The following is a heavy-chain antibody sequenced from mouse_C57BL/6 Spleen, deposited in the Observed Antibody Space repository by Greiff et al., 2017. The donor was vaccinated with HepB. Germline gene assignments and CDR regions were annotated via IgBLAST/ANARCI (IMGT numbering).Heavy chain of an antibody. CDR1: GYTFTDYE. V-gene: IGHV1-15*01. J-gene: IGHJ1*03. CDR3: TGQVVAKDWYFDV. CDR2: IDPETGGT. D-gene: IGHD1-1*01. Sequence: QVQLQQSGAELVRPGASVTLSCKASGYTFTDYEMHWVKQTPVHGLEWIGAIDPETGGTAYNQKFKGKAILTADKSSSTAYMELRSLTSEESAVYYCTGQVVAKDWYFDVWGTGATVTVSS.